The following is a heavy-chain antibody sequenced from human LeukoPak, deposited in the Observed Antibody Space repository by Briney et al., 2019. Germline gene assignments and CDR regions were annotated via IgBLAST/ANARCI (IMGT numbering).Heavy chain of an antibody. CDR2: IWYDGSNK. CDR1: GFTFSSYA. CDR3: ARGGDYDFWSGYRRPNWFDP. V-gene: IGHV3-33*08. Sequence: GSLRLSCAASGFTFSSYAMSWVRQAPGKGLEWVAVIWYDGSNKYYADSVKGRFTISRDNSKNTLYLQMNSLRAEDTAVYYCARGGDYDFWSGYRRPNWFDPWGQGTLVTVSS. D-gene: IGHD3-3*01. J-gene: IGHJ5*02.